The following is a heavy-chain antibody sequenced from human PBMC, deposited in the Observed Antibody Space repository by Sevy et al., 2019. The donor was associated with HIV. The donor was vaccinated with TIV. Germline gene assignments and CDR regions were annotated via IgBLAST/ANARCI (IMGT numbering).Heavy chain of an antibody. J-gene: IGHJ4*02. CDR1: GFTFSIYT. CDR3: AREGCTQPHDY. Sequence: GGSLRISCAASGFTFSIYTMSWVRQAPGKGLEWVSTFCFGGSKIYYADSVKGRFIISRDNSRNTVYLQMNSLRADVTAVYYCAREGCTQPHDYWGQGTLVTVSS. CDR2: FCFGGSKI. V-gene: IGHV3-23*01. D-gene: IGHD2-8*01.